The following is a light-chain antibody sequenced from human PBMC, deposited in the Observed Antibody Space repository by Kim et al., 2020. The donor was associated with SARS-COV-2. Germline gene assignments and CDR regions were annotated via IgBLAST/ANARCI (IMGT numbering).Light chain of an antibody. J-gene: IGLJ2*01. Sequence: ALGQTVRITCQGDSLRSYYASWYQQKPGQAPVLVIYGKNNRPSGIPDRFSGSSSGNTASLTIAGAQAEDEADYYCNSRDSSGNHVVFGGGTQLTVL. CDR2: GKN. V-gene: IGLV3-19*01. CDR1: SLRSYY. CDR3: NSRDSSGNHVV.